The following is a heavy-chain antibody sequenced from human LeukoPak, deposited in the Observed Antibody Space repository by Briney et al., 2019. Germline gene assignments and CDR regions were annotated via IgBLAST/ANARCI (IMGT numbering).Heavy chain of an antibody. CDR1: GFTFSSYA. Sequence: GGSLRLSCAASGFTFSSYAMSWVRQAPGKGLEWVSGISDSGGLAYYAASVKGRFTISRDSSKNTLFLQMNSLRAEDTAVYYCAKDHSEDERIDYWGQGTLVTVSS. CDR3: AKDHSEDERIDY. J-gene: IGHJ4*02. CDR2: ISDSGGLA. V-gene: IGHV3-23*01. D-gene: IGHD1-26*01.